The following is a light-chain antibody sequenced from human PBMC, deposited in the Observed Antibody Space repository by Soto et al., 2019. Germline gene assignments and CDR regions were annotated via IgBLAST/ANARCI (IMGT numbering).Light chain of an antibody. CDR3: QTWGTGFQV. J-gene: IGLJ2*01. CDR1: SGHSSYA. Sequence: QTVLTQSPPASASLGASVKLTCTLSSGHSSYAIAWHQMQPGKGPRYLMDLNNDGSHTKGDGIPDRFSGSSSGAERYLIISSLQSEDEADYYCQTWGTGFQVFGGGTKVTVL. CDR2: LNNDGSH. V-gene: IGLV4-69*01.